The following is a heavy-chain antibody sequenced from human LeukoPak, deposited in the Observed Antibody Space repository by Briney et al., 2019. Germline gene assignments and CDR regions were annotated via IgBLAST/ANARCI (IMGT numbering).Heavy chain of an antibody. CDR3: AREGSSKNYYYYGMDV. CDR2: IYYRGST. Sequence: SETLSLTCTVSGGSIRSSSYYWGWIRQPPGKGLEWIGSIYYRGSTNYNPSLKSRVTISVDTSKNQFPLKLSSVTAADTAVYYCAREGSSKNYYYYGMDVWGQGTTVTVSS. J-gene: IGHJ6*02. D-gene: IGHD6-13*01. CDR1: GGSIRSSSYY. V-gene: IGHV4-39*06.